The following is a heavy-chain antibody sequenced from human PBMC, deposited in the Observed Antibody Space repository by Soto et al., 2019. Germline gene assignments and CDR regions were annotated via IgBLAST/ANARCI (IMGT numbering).Heavy chain of an antibody. J-gene: IGHJ5*02. CDR3: ARESGDWPLNWFDP. V-gene: IGHV3-74*01. CDR2: ITSDGKSK. Sequence: RRLSCAASGFNFSNHWMHWVRQRPAEGLVWVSRITSDGKSKAYAESVKGRFAISRDNAKNTLYLKMNGLTAEDTAVYYCARESGDWPLNWFDPWGQGTLVTVSS. CDR1: GFNFSNHW. D-gene: IGHD2-21*02.